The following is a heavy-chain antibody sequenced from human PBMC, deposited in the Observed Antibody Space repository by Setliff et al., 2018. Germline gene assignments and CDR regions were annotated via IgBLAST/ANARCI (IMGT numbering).Heavy chain of an antibody. V-gene: IGHV3-7*03. CDR1: GFTISNYW. J-gene: IGHJ4*02. Sequence: GGSLRLSCVASGFTISNYWMAWVRQAPGKGLEWVADIRQDGTNKYYVYSVKGRFTISRDNAKNSLYLQMNSLRAEDTALYYGARGVWNIYDNDNSWSGYSDHWGQGTLVTVSS. CDR3: ARGVWNIYDNDNSWSGYSDH. D-gene: IGHD3-3*01. CDR2: IRQDGTNK.